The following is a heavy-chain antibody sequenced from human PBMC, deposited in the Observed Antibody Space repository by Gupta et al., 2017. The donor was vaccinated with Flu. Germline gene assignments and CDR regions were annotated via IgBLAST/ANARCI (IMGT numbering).Heavy chain of an antibody. CDR1: EFSFSSYA. CDR3: AKDDDLNYYYHGRDG. Sequence: EVHLLESGGDLVQPGGSLRLACVASEFSFSSYAMSWVRQAPGKGLEWVSLITASGAATYYGGCVEGRFTISSDNATNTLYLQMNRLTAEDTAVEDGAKDDDLNYYYHGRDGWGQGTPVTVSS. CDR2: ITASGAAT. J-gene: IGHJ6*02. V-gene: IGHV3-23*01.